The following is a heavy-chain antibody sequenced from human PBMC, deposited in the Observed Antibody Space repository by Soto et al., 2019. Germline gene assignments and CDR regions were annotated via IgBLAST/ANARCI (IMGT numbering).Heavy chain of an antibody. V-gene: IGHV3-23*01. J-gene: IGHJ4*02. CDR2: FTTSGDFT. CDR1: GFTFSNHA. D-gene: IGHD4-4*01. CDR3: ARLVTD. Sequence: EVQLLHSGGALVQPGGSLRLSCATSGFTFSNHAMSWVRQAPGKGLEWVSTFTTSGDFTYYADSVKGRFTISRDNSKSTLYLQMNSLRVEDTAVYYCARLVTDWGQGTLVTVSS.